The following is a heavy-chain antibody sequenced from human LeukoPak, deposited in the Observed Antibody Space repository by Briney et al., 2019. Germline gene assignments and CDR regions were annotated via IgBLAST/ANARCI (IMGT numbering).Heavy chain of an antibody. CDR2: ISSGGSIV. CDR3: ARAFYGDLDY. CDR1: GFTFSSYE. J-gene: IGHJ4*02. V-gene: IGHV3-48*03. Sequence: GGSLRLSCAASGFTFSSYEINWVRQAPGKGLEWVSYISSGGSIVYYADSVKGRFTISRDNAKNSLYLQMSSLRAEDTAVYYCARAFYGDLDYWGQGTLVTVSS. D-gene: IGHD4-17*01.